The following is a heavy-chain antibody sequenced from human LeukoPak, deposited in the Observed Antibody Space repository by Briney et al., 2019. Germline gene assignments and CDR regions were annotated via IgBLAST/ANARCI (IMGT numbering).Heavy chain of an antibody. J-gene: IGHJ6*03. CDR1: GFTFSSYA. V-gene: IGHV3-23*01. CDR3: AKSRRYCSSTSCYSPYYYYYMDV. CDR2: ISGSGGST. D-gene: IGHD2-2*02. Sequence: GGSLRLSCAAFGFTFSSYAMSWVRQAPGKGLEWVSAISGSGGSTYYADSVKGRYTISRDNSKNTLYLQMNSLRAEDTAVYYCAKSRRYCSSTSCYSPYYYYYMDVWGKGTTVTVSS.